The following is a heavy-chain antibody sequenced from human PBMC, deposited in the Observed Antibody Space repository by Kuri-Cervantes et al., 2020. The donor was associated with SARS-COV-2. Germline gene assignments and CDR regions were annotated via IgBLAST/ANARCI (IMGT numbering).Heavy chain of an antibody. CDR3: ARRSRYCSSTSCYRDYYYGMDV. V-gene: IGHV5-51*01. Sequence: GGSLRLSCKGSGYSFTSYWIGWVRQMPGKGLEWMGIIYPGDFDTRYSPSFQGQVTISADKSISTAYLQWSSLKASDTAMYYCARRSRYCSSTSCYRDYYYGMDVWGQGTTVTVSS. CDR2: IYPGDFDT. D-gene: IGHD2-2*01. J-gene: IGHJ6*02. CDR1: GYSFTSYW.